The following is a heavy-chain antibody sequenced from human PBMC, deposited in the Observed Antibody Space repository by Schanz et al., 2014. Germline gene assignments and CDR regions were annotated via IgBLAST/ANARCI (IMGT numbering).Heavy chain of an antibody. V-gene: IGHV3-23*04. CDR3: AKQIHYDILTVTRN. J-gene: IGHJ4*02. CDR1: GFIFITYT. D-gene: IGHD3-9*01. Sequence: EVLLVESGGGLVKPGGSLRLSCEASGFIFITYTMNWVRQAPGKGLEWVSSISGSGGSTYYADSVKGRFTISRDNSKNTLYLQMNSLRAEDTAVYYCAKQIHYDILTVTRNWGQGTLVTVSS. CDR2: ISGSGGST.